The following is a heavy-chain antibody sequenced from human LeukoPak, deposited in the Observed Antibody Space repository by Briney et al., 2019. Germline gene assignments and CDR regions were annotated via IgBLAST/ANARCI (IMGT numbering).Heavy chain of an antibody. CDR3: ARVSYYDSSGSPDY. J-gene: IGHJ4*02. Sequence: SQTLSLTCTVSGGSISSGGYHWSWIRLHPGKGLEWIGYIYYSGSTYYNPSLKSRVTISVDTSKNQFSLKLSSVTAAETAVYYCARVSYYDSSGSPDYWGQGTLVTVSS. CDR1: GGSISSGGYH. V-gene: IGHV4-31*03. CDR2: IYYSGST. D-gene: IGHD3-22*01.